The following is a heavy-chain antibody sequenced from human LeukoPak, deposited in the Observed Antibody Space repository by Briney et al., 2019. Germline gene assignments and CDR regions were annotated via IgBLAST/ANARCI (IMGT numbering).Heavy chain of an antibody. V-gene: IGHV3-33*01. Sequence: PGTSLRLSCVTSGLTFTNHGFRWLRQSAGRGLEWVAFVRNDGFDTYHSNSVKGRFSISRDDSKNTVYLQMNSLRAEDTALYYCARDRGKDYFGDWGQGTQVTVSS. CDR2: VRNDGFDT. CDR1: GLTFTNHG. D-gene: IGHD4-23*01. J-gene: IGHJ4*02. CDR3: ARDRGKDYFGD.